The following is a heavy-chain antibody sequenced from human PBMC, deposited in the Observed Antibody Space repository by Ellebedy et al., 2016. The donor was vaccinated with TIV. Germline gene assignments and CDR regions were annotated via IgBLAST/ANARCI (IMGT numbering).Heavy chain of an antibody. CDR3: ARDRLPGSYYPAYYFDY. J-gene: IGHJ4*02. D-gene: IGHD1-26*01. CDR1: GFTFSSYA. Sequence: GESLKISXAASGFTFSSYAMHWVRQAPGKGLEWVAVISYDGSNKYYADSVKGRFTISRDNSKNTLYLQMNSLRAEDTAVYYCARDRLPGSYYPAYYFDYWGQGTLVTVSS. V-gene: IGHV3-30-3*01. CDR2: ISYDGSNK.